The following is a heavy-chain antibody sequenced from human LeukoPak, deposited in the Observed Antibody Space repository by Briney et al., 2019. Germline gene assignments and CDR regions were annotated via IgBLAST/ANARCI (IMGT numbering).Heavy chain of an antibody. CDR3: ARLNYYGSGSYYPPLYNWFDP. J-gene: IGHJ5*02. CDR1: GGSISSSSYY. CDR2: IYYSGST. V-gene: IGHV4-39*01. D-gene: IGHD3-10*01. Sequence: PSETLSLTCTVSGGSISSSSYYWGWIRQPPGKGLEWIGSIYYSGSTYYNPSLKSQVTISVDTSKNQFSLKLSSVTAAETAVYYCARLNYYGSGSYYPPLYNWFDPWGQGTLVTVSS.